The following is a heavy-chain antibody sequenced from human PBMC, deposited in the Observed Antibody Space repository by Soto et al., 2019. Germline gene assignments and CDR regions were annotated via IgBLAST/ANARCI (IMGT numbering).Heavy chain of an antibody. V-gene: IGHV1-18*01. J-gene: IGHJ6*02. D-gene: IGHD3-3*01. CDR3: ARDAPPPELRFLEWHNYDYNGMDV. CDR1: GYSFTAYG. CDR2: ISCYNGKT. Sequence: QVQVVQSGDEVKETGASVRVSCKTSGYSFTAYGISWVRQAPGQGLEWMGWISCYNGKTKYAQKVQGRVTMTTDTSTSTASMEVRSLRSDDPAIYYCARDAPPPELRFLEWHNYDYNGMDVWGQGTTVTVSS.